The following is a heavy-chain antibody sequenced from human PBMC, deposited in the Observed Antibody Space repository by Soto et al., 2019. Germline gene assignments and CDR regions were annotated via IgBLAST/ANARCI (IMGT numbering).Heavy chain of an antibody. V-gene: IGHV1-18*01. CDR3: ARVRLAEYPFDY. CDR1: GYTFTSYG. Sequence: QVQLVQSGAEVKKPGASVKVSCKASGYTFTSYGISWVRQAPGQGLEWMGWISAYNGNTNYAHKLQGRVTLTTDTATSTAYMELRSLRSDDTAVYCCARVRLAEYPFDYWGQGTLVTVSS. D-gene: IGHD2-2*01. J-gene: IGHJ4*02. CDR2: ISAYNGNT.